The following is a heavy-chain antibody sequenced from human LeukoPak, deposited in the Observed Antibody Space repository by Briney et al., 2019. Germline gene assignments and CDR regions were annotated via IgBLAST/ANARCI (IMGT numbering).Heavy chain of an antibody. CDR3: AKERDTAMVTIDY. V-gene: IGHV3-30*02. CDR2: IRYDGSNK. Sequence: GGSLRLSCAASGFTSSSYGMHWVRQAPGKGLEWVAFIRYDGSNKYYADSVKGRFTISRDNSKNTLYLQMNSLRAEDTAVYYCAKERDTAMVTIDYWGQGSLVTVSS. D-gene: IGHD5-18*01. CDR1: GFTSSSYG. J-gene: IGHJ4*02.